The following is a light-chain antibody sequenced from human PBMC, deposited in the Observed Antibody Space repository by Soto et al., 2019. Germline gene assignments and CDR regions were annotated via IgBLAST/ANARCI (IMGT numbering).Light chain of an antibody. V-gene: IGLV2-11*01. Sequence: QSALTQPRSVSGSPGQSVAISCTGTSRDVGSYYYVSWYQHHPGKAPKLLIYDVSQRPSGVPDRFRGSKSGNTASLTISGLQAEDEDDYYCCSYAGAYSIVFGGGTKVTVL. CDR2: DVS. J-gene: IGLJ2*01. CDR1: SRDVGSYYY. CDR3: CSYAGAYSIV.